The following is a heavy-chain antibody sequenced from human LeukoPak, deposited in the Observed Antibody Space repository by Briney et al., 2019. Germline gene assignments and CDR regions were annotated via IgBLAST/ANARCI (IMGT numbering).Heavy chain of an antibody. D-gene: IGHD5-12*01. Sequence: SETLSLTCTVSGDSISSFYWSWIRQPPGKGLEWIGYIYHNGITNYNPFLKSRVTISIDTSKTQFSLNVSSVTAADTAVYYCARDLGYSGFDWAPWGQGTLVTVSS. J-gene: IGHJ5*02. CDR2: IYHNGIT. V-gene: IGHV4-59*01. CDR3: ARDLGYSGFDWAP. CDR1: GDSISSFY.